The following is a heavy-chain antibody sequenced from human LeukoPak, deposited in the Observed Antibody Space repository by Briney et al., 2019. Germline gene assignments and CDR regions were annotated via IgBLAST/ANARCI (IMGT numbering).Heavy chain of an antibody. J-gene: IGHJ4*02. Sequence: SGGSLRLSCAASGFTFNTYAMTWVRQAPGKGLDWVSAISDSGRTTFYADSLKGRFTISRDNSKNTLYLQMNSLSAEDTAVYYCAKELLLRYFDWSLDYWGQGTLVTVSS. CDR3: AKELLLRYFDWSLDY. V-gene: IGHV3-23*01. D-gene: IGHD3-9*01. CDR2: ISDSGRTT. CDR1: GFTFNTYA.